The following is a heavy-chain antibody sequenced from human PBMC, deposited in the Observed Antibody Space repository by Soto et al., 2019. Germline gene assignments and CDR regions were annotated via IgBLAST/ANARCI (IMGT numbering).Heavy chain of an antibody. D-gene: IGHD5-18*01. CDR2: IYYSGST. V-gene: IGHV4-39*01. J-gene: IGHJ6*02. CDR1: GGSSRSSSYY. CDR3: ARLDTAMVSLVGSYYGMDV. Sequence: SVTLPLTYTVSGGSSRSSSYYWGWISQPPGKGLEWIGSIYYSGSTYYNPSLKSRVTISVDTSKNQFSLKLSSVTAADTAVYYCARLDTAMVSLVGSYYGMDVWGQGTTVTVSS.